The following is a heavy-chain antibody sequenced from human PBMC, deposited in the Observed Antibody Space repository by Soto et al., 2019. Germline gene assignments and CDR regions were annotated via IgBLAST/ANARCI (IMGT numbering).Heavy chain of an antibody. CDR1: GYSFTSYW. J-gene: IGHJ6*02. Sequence: GESLKISCKGSGYSFTSYWISWVRQMPGKGLEWMGRIDPSDSYTNYSPSFQGHVTISADKSISTAYLQWSSLKASDTAMYYCERMEVAGTYYYYGMDVWGQGTTVTVSS. D-gene: IGHD6-19*01. V-gene: IGHV5-10-1*01. CDR2: IDPSDSYT. CDR3: ERMEVAGTYYYYGMDV.